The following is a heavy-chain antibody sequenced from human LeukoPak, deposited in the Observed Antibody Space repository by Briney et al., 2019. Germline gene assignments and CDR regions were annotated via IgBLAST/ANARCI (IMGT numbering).Heavy chain of an antibody. Sequence: GGSLRLSCAASGFTFSSYGMSWVRQAPGKGLEWVSAISGSGGSTYYADSVKGRFTISRENSKNTLDLQMNSLRAEDTAVYYCASKGVDWYFEFWGRGTLVTVSS. D-gene: IGHD2-15*01. CDR3: ASKGVDWYFEF. J-gene: IGHJ2*01. V-gene: IGHV3-23*01. CDR1: GFTFSSYG. CDR2: ISGSGGST.